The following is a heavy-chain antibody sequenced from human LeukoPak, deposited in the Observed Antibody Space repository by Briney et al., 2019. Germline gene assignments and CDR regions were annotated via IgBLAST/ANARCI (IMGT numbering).Heavy chain of an antibody. CDR1: GFTFSSYA. CDR3: ARAGSIVVVPAAILGSNWFDP. CDR2: ISGSGGST. V-gene: IGHV3-23*01. Sequence: GGSLRLSCAASGFTFSSYAMSWVRQAPGKGLEWVSAISGSGGSTYYADSVKGRFTISRDNSKNTLYLQMNSLRAEDTAVYYCARAGSIVVVPAAILGSNWFDPWGQGTLVTVSS. J-gene: IGHJ5*02. D-gene: IGHD2-2*02.